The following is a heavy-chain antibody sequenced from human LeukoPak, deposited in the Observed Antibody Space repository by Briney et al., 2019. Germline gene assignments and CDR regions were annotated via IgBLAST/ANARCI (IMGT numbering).Heavy chain of an antibody. CDR1: GYTFTSYD. J-gene: IGHJ6*02. CDR2: MNPNSGNT. CDR3: ASASSTYYYYGMDV. D-gene: IGHD6-13*01. V-gene: IGHV1-8*01. Sequence: ASVKVSCKASGYTFTSYDINWVRQATGQGLEWMGWMNPNSGNTGYAQKFQGRVTMTRDTSISTAYMELSRLRSDDTAVYYCASASSTYYYYGMDVWGQGTTVTVSS.